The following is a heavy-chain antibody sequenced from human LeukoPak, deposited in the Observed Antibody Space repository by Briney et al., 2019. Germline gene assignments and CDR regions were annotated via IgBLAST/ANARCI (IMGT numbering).Heavy chain of an antibody. Sequence: GASVQVSCKTSGYSFTNFGISWVRQAPGQGLEWMGRISAYNGDTNYVQNLQGRVTMTTDASTTTAYMELRSLRSDDTAVYYCARDYGYYDSSGHYCDYWGQGTLVSVSS. CDR1: GYSFTNFG. D-gene: IGHD3-22*01. CDR3: ARDYGYYDSSGHYCDY. J-gene: IGHJ4*02. CDR2: ISAYNGDT. V-gene: IGHV1-18*01.